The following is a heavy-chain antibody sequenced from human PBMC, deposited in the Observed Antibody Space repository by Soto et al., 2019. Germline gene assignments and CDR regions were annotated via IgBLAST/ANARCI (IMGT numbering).Heavy chain of an antibody. V-gene: IGHV3-64D*06. D-gene: IGHD2-2*01. J-gene: IGHJ6*03. CDR3: AKPRLLPHSVRLSNYFWDV. CDR1: GCTFSSYA. CDR2: ISSNGGGT. Sequence: GSLRLSGSASGCTFSSYAMHWVRQAPWKGLEYVSAISSNGGGTYYADSVKGRFTISRDNSKNTLYLQMSSLRAEDTAVYYCAKPRLLPHSVRLSNYFWDVCGGGPT.